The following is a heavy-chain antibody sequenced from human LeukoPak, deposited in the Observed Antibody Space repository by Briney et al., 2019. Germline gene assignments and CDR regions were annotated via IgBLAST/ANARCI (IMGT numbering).Heavy chain of an antibody. V-gene: IGHV3-21*01. J-gene: IGHJ4*02. CDR3: ARDRASPLFDY. CDR2: ISSSSTYI. CDR1: GFTFSSYT. D-gene: IGHD1-26*01. Sequence: GGSLRLSCAASGFTFSSYTMNWVRQAPGKGLEWVSSISSSSTYIYYADSVKGRFTISRDNAKNSLYLQMNSLRAEDTAVYYCARDRASPLFDYWGQGTLVTVSS.